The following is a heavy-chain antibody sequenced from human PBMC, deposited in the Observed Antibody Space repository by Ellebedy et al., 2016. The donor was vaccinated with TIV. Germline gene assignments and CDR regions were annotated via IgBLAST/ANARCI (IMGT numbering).Heavy chain of an antibody. CDR1: GGSISSYY. CDR3: ARVMFRYSGSYFPWFDP. CDR2: IYYSGST. V-gene: IGHV4-59*01. J-gene: IGHJ5*02. D-gene: IGHD1-26*01. Sequence: MPSETLSLTCTVSGGSISSYYWRWIRQHPGKGLEWIGYIYYSGSTNYNPSLKSRVTISVDTSKNQFSLKLSSVTAADTAVYYCARVMFRYSGSYFPWFDPWGQGTLVTVSS.